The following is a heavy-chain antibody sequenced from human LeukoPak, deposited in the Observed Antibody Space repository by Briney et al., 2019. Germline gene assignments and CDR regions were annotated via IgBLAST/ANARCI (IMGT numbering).Heavy chain of an antibody. D-gene: IGHD6-13*01. Sequence: GESLKISCKGSGYSFTTYWIAWVRQMPGKGLEWMGIVYPGDSDTRYSPSFQGQVTISADKSINTAYLQWSSLKASDTAMYYCARSIAAAGIGVDYWGQGTLVTVSS. J-gene: IGHJ4*02. CDR3: ARSIAAAGIGVDY. CDR2: VYPGDSDT. CDR1: GYSFTTYW. V-gene: IGHV5-51*01.